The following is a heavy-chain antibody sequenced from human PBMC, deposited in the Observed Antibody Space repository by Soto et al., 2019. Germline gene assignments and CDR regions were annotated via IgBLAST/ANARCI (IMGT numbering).Heavy chain of an antibody. D-gene: IGHD1-20*01. J-gene: IGHJ4*02. CDR1: GGSISSSSYY. CDR2: IYYSGST. CDR3: ARLTGAAFDY. V-gene: IGHV4-39*01. Sequence: QLLASGPGLVKPSETLSLTCTVSGGSISSSSYYWGWIRQPPGKGLEWIGSIYYSGSTYYNPSLKSRVTISVDTSKNQFSLKLSSVTAADTAVYYCARLTGAAFDYWGQGTLVTVSS.